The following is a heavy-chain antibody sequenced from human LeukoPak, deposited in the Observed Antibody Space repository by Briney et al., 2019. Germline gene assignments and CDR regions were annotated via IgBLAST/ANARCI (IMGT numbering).Heavy chain of an antibody. CDR3: AKAGSYYYDSSGLYYFDY. Sequence: PGGSLRLSCAASGFTFDDYAMHWVRQAPGKGLEWVSGISWNSGSIGYADSVKGRFTISRDNAKNSLYPQMNSLRAEDTALYYCAKAGSYYYDSSGLYYFDYWGQGTLVTVSS. CDR1: GFTFDDYA. D-gene: IGHD3-22*01. J-gene: IGHJ4*02. V-gene: IGHV3-9*01. CDR2: ISWNSGSI.